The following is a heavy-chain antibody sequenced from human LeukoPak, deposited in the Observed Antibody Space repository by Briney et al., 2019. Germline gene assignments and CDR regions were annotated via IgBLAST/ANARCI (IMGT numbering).Heavy chain of an antibody. CDR2: ISSSGSST. J-gene: IGHJ4*02. V-gene: IGHV3-23*01. D-gene: IGHD2-15*01. CDR3: AKSRGRGDCSGGSCYSGN. Sequence: GGSLRLSCAASGFTFSNYAMSWVRQAPGKGLEWVSAISSSGSSTYYADSVKGRFTISRDNSKSTLYLQMNSLRAEDTAVYYCAKSRGRGDCSGGSCYSGNWGQGTPVTVSS. CDR1: GFTFSNYA.